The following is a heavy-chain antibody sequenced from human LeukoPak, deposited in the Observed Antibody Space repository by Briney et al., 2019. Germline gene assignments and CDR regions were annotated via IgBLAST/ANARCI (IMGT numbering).Heavy chain of an antibody. Sequence: PGGSLRLSCAASGFTFSSYSMNCVPEAPRKGLGRGSYISVSSSTIYYADTEKGRFTISRDNAKNSLYLQMNSLRAEDTAVDYCARVPPSYGTYYYYYYYMDVWGKGTTVTVSS. CDR3: ARVPPSYGTYYYYYYYMDV. D-gene: IGHD4-17*01. V-gene: IGHV3-48*01. J-gene: IGHJ6*03. CDR2: ISVSSSTI. CDR1: GFTFSSYS.